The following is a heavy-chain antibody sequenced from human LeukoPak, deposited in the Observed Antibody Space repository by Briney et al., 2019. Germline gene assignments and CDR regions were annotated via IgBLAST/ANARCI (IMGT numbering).Heavy chain of an antibody. CDR1: GFTFSSYA. CDR3: ARSPLGPGGIVVVNNWFDP. Sequence: GRSLRLSCAASGFTFSSYAMHWVRQAPGKGLEWVAVISYDGSNKYYADSVKGRFTISRDNSKNTLYLQMNSLRAEDTAVYYCARSPLGPGGIVVVNNWFDPWGRGTLVTVSS. V-gene: IGHV3-30-3*01. D-gene: IGHD3-22*01. J-gene: IGHJ5*02. CDR2: ISYDGSNK.